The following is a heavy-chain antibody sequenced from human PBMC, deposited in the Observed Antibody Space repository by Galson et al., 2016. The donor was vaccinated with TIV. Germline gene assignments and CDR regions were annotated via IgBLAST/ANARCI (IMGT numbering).Heavy chain of an antibody. D-gene: IGHD2-21*02. CDR1: GFTFSSYG. J-gene: IGHJ4*02. CDR2: LRYDGSNK. Sequence: SLRLSCAASGFTFSSYGMHWVRQAPGKGLEWVAFLRYDGSNKYYGDSVNGRFTISRDNSKNTLYLQMNSLRAEDTAVYYCTKDSSVSVVVTAKGFDYWGQGTLVTVSS. CDR3: TKDSSVSVVVTAKGFDY. V-gene: IGHV3-30*02.